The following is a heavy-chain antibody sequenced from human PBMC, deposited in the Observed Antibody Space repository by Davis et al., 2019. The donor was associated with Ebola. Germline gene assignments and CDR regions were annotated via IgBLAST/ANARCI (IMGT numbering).Heavy chain of an antibody. CDR1: GYTFTGYY. CDR3: VRRAMVATQGRYYYYYMDV. D-gene: IGHD5-12*01. V-gene: IGHV1-2*02. J-gene: IGHJ6*03. CDR2: INPNSGGT. Sequence: ASVKVSCKASGYTFTGYYMHWVRQAPGQGLEWMGWINPNSGGTNYAQKFQGRVTMTRDTSISTAYMELSRLRSDDTAVYYCVRRAMVATQGRYYYYYMDVWGKGTTVTVSS.